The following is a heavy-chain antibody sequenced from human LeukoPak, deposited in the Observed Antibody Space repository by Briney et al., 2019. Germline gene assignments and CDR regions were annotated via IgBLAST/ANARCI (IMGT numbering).Heavy chain of an antibody. V-gene: IGHV1-18*01. J-gene: IGHJ5*02. CDR2: ISAYNGNT. Sequence: GASVKVSCKASGYTFTSYGISWVRQAPGQGLEWMGWISAYNGNTNYAQKLQGRVTMTTDTSTSTAYMELRSLRSEDTAVYYCARGPPKIVVVPDWFDPWGQGTLVTVSS. D-gene: IGHD2-2*01. CDR3: ARGPPKIVVVPDWFDP. CDR1: GYTFTSYG.